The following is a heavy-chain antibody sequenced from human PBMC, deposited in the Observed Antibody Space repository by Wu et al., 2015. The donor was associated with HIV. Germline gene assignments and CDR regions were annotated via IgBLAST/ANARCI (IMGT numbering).Heavy chain of an antibody. Sequence: VQSGAEVKKPGASVKVSCGTSGYTFGNYYIHWLRQAPGQGLEWMAWINPSGGSTIYSENFEGRITVTRDTSTKTVYMELDSLTSGDTAVYYCARDATPITTEFDYWGQGTLITVSS. CDR2: INPSGGST. CDR1: GYTFGNYY. J-gene: IGHJ4*02. CDR3: ARDATPITTEFDY. V-gene: IGHV1-2*02. D-gene: IGHD4-11*01.